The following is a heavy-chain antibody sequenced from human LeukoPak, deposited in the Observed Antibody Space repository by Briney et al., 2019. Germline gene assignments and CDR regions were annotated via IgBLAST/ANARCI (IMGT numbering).Heavy chain of an antibody. V-gene: IGHV3-30*04. CDR3: AREPYGSGRRVYYYYYMDV. J-gene: IGHJ6*03. Sequence: SGGSLRLSCAASGFTFSSYAMHWVRQAPGKGLEWVAVISYDGSNKYYADSVKGRFTISRDNSKNTLYLQMNSLRAGDTAVYYCAREPYGSGRRVYYYYYMDVWGKGTTVTVSS. D-gene: IGHD3-10*01. CDR2: ISYDGSNK. CDR1: GFTFSSYA.